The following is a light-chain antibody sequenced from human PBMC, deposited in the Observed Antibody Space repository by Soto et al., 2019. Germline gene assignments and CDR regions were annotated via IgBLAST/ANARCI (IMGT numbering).Light chain of an antibody. V-gene: IGKV1-39*01. J-gene: IGKJ5*01. CDR1: QSISSY. CDR3: QQLHSYPIT. CDR2: AAS. Sequence: DSQMTQSPSSLSASVGGRVTITCRASQSISSYLNWYQQKPGKAPKLLIYAASSLQSGVPSRFSGSGSGTDFTLTISSLQPEDFATYYCQQLHSYPITFGQGTRLEIK.